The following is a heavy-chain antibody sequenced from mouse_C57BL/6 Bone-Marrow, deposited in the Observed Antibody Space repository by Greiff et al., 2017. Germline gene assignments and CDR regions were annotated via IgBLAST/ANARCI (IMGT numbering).Heavy chain of an antibody. CDR2: IRSKSNNYAT. CDR3: VSSYDGYAMDY. Sequence: EVQLVESGGGLVQPKGSLKLSCAASGFSFNTYAMNWVRQAPGKGLEWVARIRSKSNNYATYYADSVKDRFTISRDDSESMLYLQMNNLKTEDTAMYYCVSSYDGYAMDYWGQGTSVTVSS. V-gene: IGHV10-1*01. CDR1: GFSFNTYA. J-gene: IGHJ4*01. D-gene: IGHD2-3*01.